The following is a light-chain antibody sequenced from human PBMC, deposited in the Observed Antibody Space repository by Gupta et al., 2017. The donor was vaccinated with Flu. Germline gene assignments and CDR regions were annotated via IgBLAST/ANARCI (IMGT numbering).Light chain of an antibody. V-gene: IGKV4-1*01. Sequence: DLLMTQSPVSLAVSLGEQATIHCKSSQSVLYSSNNNNCLTWYQQKPGQPPKVLIYWASTRETGVPDRFSGSGSGTDFTLTISSLQAEDVAVYYCQQYYSTPRTFGQGTKVEIK. CDR2: WAS. CDR3: QQYYSTPRT. CDR1: QSVLYSSNNNNC. J-gene: IGKJ1*01.